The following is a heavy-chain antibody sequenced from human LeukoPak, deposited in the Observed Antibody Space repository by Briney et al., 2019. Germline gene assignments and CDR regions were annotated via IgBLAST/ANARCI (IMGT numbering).Heavy chain of an antibody. CDR2: ISGSGGST. CDR3: ANPSIAVAGN. D-gene: IGHD6-19*01. Sequence: HPGRCLRLSCAASGFTFSSYDMSWLRQAPGKGLEWVSAISGSGGSTYYADSVKGRFTISRDNSKNTLYLQMNSLRAEDTAVYYCANPSIAVAGNWGQGTLVTVSS. V-gene: IGHV3-23*01. CDR1: GFTFSSYD. J-gene: IGHJ4*02.